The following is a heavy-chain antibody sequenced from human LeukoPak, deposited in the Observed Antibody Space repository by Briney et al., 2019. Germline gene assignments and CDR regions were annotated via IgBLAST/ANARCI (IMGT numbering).Heavy chain of an antibody. CDR1: GFTFSSYA. CDR2: IPYDGSNK. D-gene: IGHD3-16*01. CDR3: ARGGEEVR. V-gene: IGHV3-30-3*01. Sequence: GGSLRLSCAASGFTFSSYAMHWVRQAPGKGLEWVAVIPYDGSNKYYADSVKGRFTISRDNSKNTLYLQMNSLRAEDTAVYYCARGGEEVRWGQGTLVTVSS. J-gene: IGHJ4*02.